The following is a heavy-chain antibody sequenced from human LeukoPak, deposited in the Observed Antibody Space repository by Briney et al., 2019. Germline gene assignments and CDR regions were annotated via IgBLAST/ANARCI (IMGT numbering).Heavy chain of an antibody. CDR1: GFTFSSYG. CDR2: IRYDGSNK. D-gene: IGHD3-3*01. Sequence: GGSLRLSCAASGFTFSSYGMHWVRQAPGKGLEWVAFIRYDGSNKYYADSVKGRFTISRDNSKNTLYLQMNSLRAEDTAVYYCARSEGTIFGHHQGYFDYWGQGTLVTVSS. V-gene: IGHV3-30*02. CDR3: ARSEGTIFGHHQGYFDY. J-gene: IGHJ4*02.